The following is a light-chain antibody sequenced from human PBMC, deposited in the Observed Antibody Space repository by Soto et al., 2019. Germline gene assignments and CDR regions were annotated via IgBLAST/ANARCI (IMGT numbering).Light chain of an antibody. V-gene: IGKV3-20*01. J-gene: IGKJ4*01. CDR3: QQFSSYPLT. CDR2: DAS. Sequence: GERGTLACRASQSVSSHLAWYQQKPGQAPRLLIYDASSRATGIPDRFSGGGSGTDFTLTIRRLESEDFAVYYCQQFSSYPLTFGGGTKADIK. CDR1: QSVSSH.